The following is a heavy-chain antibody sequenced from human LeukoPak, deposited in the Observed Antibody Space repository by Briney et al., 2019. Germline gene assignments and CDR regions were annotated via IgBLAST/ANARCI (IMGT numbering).Heavy chain of an antibody. CDR3: AKLMAGSNVDY. CDR2: ISASGGST. Sequence: PGGSLRLSCAASGFTFSSYAMTWVRQAPGKGLEWVSGISASGGSTYYADSVKGRFTISRDNSKNTLYLQMSSLTADDTAVYYCAKLMAGSNVDYWGQGTLVTVSS. V-gene: IGHV3-23*01. J-gene: IGHJ4*02. CDR1: GFTFSSYA. D-gene: IGHD6-19*01.